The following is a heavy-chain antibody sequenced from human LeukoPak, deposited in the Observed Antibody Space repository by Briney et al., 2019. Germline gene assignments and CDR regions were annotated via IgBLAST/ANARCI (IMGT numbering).Heavy chain of an antibody. J-gene: IGHJ4*02. CDR3: AKEPSGYCNGGTCYSYHYFAY. CDR2: ISDNYGPR. V-gene: IGHV3-23*01. Sequence: GGSLRLSFAASGFNVGSYSMSWVRQAPGKWLEWVSHISDNYGPRYQPDLVKGRLTISRDHYKNMLFLQLNSLPVEDTAIYYCAKEPSGYCNGGTCYSYHYFAYWGQGILVTVSS. D-gene: IGHD2-15*01. CDR1: GFNVGSYS.